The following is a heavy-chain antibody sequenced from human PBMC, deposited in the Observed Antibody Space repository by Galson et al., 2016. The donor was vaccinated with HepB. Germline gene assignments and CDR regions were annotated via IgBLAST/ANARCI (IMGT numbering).Heavy chain of an antibody. D-gene: IGHD1-26*01. CDR3: ARDGVPGGASWFDT. CDR2: VNAGNGNT. J-gene: IGHJ5*02. Sequence: SVKVSCKASGYIFTTYLIHWVRQAPGQRPEWMGWVNAGNGNTEYSQKFQGRVIITRDTSASTAYMELSSLRSEDTAVYYCARDGVPGGASWFDTWGQGTLVTVSS. CDR1: GYIFTTYL. V-gene: IGHV1-3*01.